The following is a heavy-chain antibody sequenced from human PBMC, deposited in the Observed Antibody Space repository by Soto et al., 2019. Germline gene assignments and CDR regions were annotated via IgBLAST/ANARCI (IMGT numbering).Heavy chain of an antibody. Sequence: GGSLRLSCEGSGFAFSCFDMHWVRQPTGKGLEWVSTIGTAGDTYYAVSVKGRFTISRDNAKNSLSLQMNSLRVGDTAVYFCARGQEVGAHFFDSWGQGTQVTVSS. J-gene: IGHJ4*02. CDR3: ARGQEVGAHFFDS. D-gene: IGHD2-15*01. V-gene: IGHV3-13*01. CDR2: IGTAGDT. CDR1: GFAFSCFD.